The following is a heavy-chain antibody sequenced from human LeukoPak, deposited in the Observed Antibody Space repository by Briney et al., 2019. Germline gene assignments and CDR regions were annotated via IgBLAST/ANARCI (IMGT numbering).Heavy chain of an antibody. CDR2: IKQDGSEK. CDR1: RFTFSSHW. Sequence: PGGSLRLSCAASRFTFSSHWMGWVRQAPGKGLEWVGNIKQDGSEKYYVDSVKGRFTISRDNAKNSLYLQMNSLRAEDTGVYYCARMGLKWFGESFFDYWGQGTLVTVSS. CDR3: ARMGLKWFGESFFDY. V-gene: IGHV3-7*01. D-gene: IGHD3-10*01. J-gene: IGHJ4*02.